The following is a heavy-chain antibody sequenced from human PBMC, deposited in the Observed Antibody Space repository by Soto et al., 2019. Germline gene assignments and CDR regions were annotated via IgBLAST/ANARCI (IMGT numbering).Heavy chain of an antibody. CDR2: INYSGNT. V-gene: IGHV4-34*01. CDR1: GASLSGYY. CDR3: ARTRNLDV. D-gene: IGHD1-1*01. Sequence: QVQIQQWGAGLLKPSETLSLTCAVYGASLSGYYGNWIRQSPGKGLEWIGEINYSGNTNYNPSLKSRVTRSIDTSKNQFSLKLSSVTAADTAVYYCARTRNLDVWGQGTTVIVSS. J-gene: IGHJ6*02.